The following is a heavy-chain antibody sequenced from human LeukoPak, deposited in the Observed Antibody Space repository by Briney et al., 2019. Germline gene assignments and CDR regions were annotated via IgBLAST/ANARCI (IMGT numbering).Heavy chain of an antibody. J-gene: IGHJ3*02. CDR2: IYYSGSA. Sequence: SDTLSLTCTVSDGSISSSNYYWGWIRQPPGMGLEWIGSIYYSGSAYYHPSLKSRGTISIDTSKNQFSLKMSSVTAADTAVYYCARRGITTRAAFDIWGQGTMVIVSS. CDR3: ARRGITTRAAFDI. CDR1: DGSISSSNYY. V-gene: IGHV4-39*01. D-gene: IGHD1-14*01.